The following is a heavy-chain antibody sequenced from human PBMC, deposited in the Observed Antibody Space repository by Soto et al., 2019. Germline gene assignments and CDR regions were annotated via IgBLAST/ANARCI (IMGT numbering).Heavy chain of an antibody. J-gene: IGHJ6*02. V-gene: IGHV1-46*02. CDR3: ARGGGFSPYYYNLDV. D-gene: IGHD2-15*01. CDR1: GYTLNTYY. CDR2: INPRGGST. Sequence: ASVKVSCKASGYTLNTYYMHWVRQAPGQGPEWMGIINPRGGSTTYAQNFQDKVTMTRDTSSSTVYMELSSLRSEDTAVYYCARGGGFSPYYYNLDVWGQGTTVTVSS.